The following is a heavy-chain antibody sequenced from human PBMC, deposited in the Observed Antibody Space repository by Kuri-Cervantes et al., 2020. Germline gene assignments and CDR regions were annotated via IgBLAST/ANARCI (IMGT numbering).Heavy chain of an antibody. CDR3: ARGGSSSPPFDY. CDR1: GFTFSTYG. CDR2: IWYDGSNK. Sequence: GGSLRLSCAASGFTFSTYGMHWVRQAPGKGLEWVAVIWYDGSNKYYADSVKGRFTISRDNSKNTLFLQMNSLRTADTALYYCARGGSSSPPFDYWGQGTLVTVSS. D-gene: IGHD2-2*01. V-gene: IGHV3-33*08. J-gene: IGHJ4*02.